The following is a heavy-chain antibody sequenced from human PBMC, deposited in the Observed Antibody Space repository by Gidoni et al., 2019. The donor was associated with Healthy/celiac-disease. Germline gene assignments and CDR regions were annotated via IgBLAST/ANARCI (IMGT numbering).Heavy chain of an antibody. CDR1: GYTFTSYG. CDR2: ISAYNGNT. Sequence: QVQPVQSVAEVKKPGASAKVSCMASGYTFTSYGISWVRQCPRQGLEWMGWISAYNGNTNYAQTLQGRVTMTTDTSTSTAYMELRSLRSDDTAVYYCAREGAGWDFDYWGQGTLVTVSS. D-gene: IGHD1-26*01. J-gene: IGHJ4*02. CDR3: AREGAGWDFDY. V-gene: IGHV1-18*01.